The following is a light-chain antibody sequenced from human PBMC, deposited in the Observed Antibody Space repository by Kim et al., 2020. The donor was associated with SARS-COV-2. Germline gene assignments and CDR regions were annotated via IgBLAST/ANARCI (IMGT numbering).Light chain of an antibody. J-gene: IGKJ4*01. CDR1: QGISSY. V-gene: IGKV1-9*01. CDR3: QQLKSYPLT. CDR2: GAS. Sequence: IQLTQSPSSLSASVGDRVTITCRASQGISSYLAWYQQKRGKAPNLLIYGASTLQSGVPSRFSGSGSGTDFTLTISSLQPEDSATYFCQQLKSYPLTFGGGTKVDIK.